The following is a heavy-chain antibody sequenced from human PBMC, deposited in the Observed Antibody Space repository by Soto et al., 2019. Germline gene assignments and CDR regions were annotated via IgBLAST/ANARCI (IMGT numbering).Heavy chain of an antibody. Sequence: PGGSLRLSCAASGFTFSDYWMHWVRQAPGKGLEWVANINEDGSAKYYAHSVMGRFTISRDKSKSTLFLQMNSLSADDTAIYYCVKDLRYSSSWYESGDTFDVWGQGIMVTVSS. J-gene: IGHJ3*01. CDR1: GFTFSDYW. CDR3: VKDLRYSSSWYESGDTFDV. V-gene: IGHV3-7*01. CDR2: INEDGSAK. D-gene: IGHD6-13*01.